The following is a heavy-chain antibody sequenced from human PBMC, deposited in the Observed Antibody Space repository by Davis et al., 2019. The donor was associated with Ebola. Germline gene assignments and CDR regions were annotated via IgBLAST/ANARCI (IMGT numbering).Heavy chain of an antibody. CDR1: GFTFSSYA. CDR3: ARGSIAARPGAFDI. CDR2: ISSNGGST. V-gene: IGHV3-64*02. J-gene: IGHJ3*02. Sequence: GESLKISCAASGFTFSSYAMHWVRQAPGKGLEYVSAISSNGGSTYYADSVKGRFTISRGNSKNTLYLQMGSLRAEDMAVYYCARGSIAARPGAFDIWGQGTMVTVSS. D-gene: IGHD6-6*01.